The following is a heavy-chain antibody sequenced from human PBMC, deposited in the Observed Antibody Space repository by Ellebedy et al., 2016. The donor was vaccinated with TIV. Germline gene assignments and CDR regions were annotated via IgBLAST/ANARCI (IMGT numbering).Heavy chain of an antibody. J-gene: IGHJ5*02. V-gene: IGHV4-4*02. CDR1: GGSISSDNW. CDR3: ARDEGRSLPPRPRCFDP. Sequence: MPGGSLRLSCAVSGGSISSDNWWTWVRQPPGKGLEWSGEVYHSGSTNYNPSLKSRVIISVDKSKNQFSLNLYSVTAADTAVYYCARDEGRSLPPRPRCFDPWGQGTLVTVSS. CDR2: VYHSGST. D-gene: IGHD6-6*01.